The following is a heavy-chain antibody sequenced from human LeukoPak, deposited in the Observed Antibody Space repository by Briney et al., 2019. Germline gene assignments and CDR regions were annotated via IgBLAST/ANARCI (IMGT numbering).Heavy chain of an antibody. J-gene: IGHJ4*02. V-gene: IGHV4-59*08. CDR1: GGSISGYY. CDR3: VRQPYLSGAYYFDY. D-gene: IGHD2-15*01. CDR2: IFHTGSA. Sequence: SETLSLTCTVSGGSISGYYWSWIRQPPGKGLEWIGYIFHTGSANYNPSLKSRVTMSVVTSKNQFSLKLSSVTAADTAVYYCVRQPYLSGAYYFDYWGQGTLVTVSS.